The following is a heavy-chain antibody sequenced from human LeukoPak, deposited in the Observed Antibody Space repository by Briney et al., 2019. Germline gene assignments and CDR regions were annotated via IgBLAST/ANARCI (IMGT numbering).Heavy chain of an antibody. CDR3: ATRTNPDY. CDR2: ISSNSSYL. V-gene: IGHV3-21*01. D-gene: IGHD1-7*01. J-gene: IGHJ4*02. Sequence: RSGGSLRLSCAASGFTFSSYGMSWVRQAPGKGLEWVSSISSNSSYLYYADSVTGGFTISRDNAKITLYLQMNSLRAEDTAVYYCATRTNPDYWGQGTLVTVSS. CDR1: GFTFSSYG.